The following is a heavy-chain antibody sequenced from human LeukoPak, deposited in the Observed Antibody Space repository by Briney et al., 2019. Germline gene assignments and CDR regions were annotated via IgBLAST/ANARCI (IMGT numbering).Heavy chain of an antibody. Sequence: SVKVSCKASGYTFTGYYMHWVRQAPGQGLEWMGGIIPIFATANYAQKFQGRVTITADESTSTAYMELSSLRSEDTAVYYCARGPITTRSHFDYWGQGTLVTVSS. J-gene: IGHJ4*02. CDR2: IIPIFATA. CDR1: GYTFTGYY. CDR3: ARGPITTRSHFDY. D-gene: IGHD3-22*01. V-gene: IGHV1-69*13.